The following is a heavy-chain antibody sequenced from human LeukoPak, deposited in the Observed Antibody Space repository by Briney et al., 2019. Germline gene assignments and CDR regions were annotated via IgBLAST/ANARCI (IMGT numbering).Heavy chain of an antibody. Sequence: GGSLRLSCAASGFTFDDYAMHWVRQAPGKGLEWVSGISWNSGSIGYADFVKGRFTISRDNAKNSLYLQMNSLRAEDTALYYCAKDMGSGSTNTPFDYWGQGTLVTVSS. CDR3: AKDMGSGSTNTPFDY. CDR2: ISWNSGSI. D-gene: IGHD1-26*01. V-gene: IGHV3-9*01. CDR1: GFTFDDYA. J-gene: IGHJ4*02.